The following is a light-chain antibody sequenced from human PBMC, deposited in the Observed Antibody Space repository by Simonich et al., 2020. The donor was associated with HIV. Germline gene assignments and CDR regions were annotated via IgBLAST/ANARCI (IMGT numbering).Light chain of an antibody. J-gene: IGKJ1*01. CDR2: AAS. CDR1: QGISSY. CDR3: QQSYSTPPWT. V-gene: IGKV1D-8*02. Sequence: AIWMTQSPSLLSASTGDRVTITLRRSQGISSYLSWYQQKPGKAPELLIYAASSLQSGVPSRFSGSGSGTDFTLSISSLQPEDFATYYCQQSYSTPPWTFGQGTKVEIK.